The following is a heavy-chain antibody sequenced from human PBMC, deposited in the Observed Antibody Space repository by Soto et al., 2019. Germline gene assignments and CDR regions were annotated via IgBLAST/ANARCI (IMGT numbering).Heavy chain of an antibody. CDR1: GGSISSYY. V-gene: IGHV4-59*01. Sequence: QVQLQESGPGLVKPSETLSLTCTVSGGSISSYYWSWIRQPPGKGLEWIWYIYYNGNTNYNPSLKIRATISVDTSRNQSSLKLTSVTAADTAVYYCAVESFARFDPWGQGILVTVSS. D-gene: IGHD1-1*01. CDR3: AVESFARFDP. J-gene: IGHJ5*02. CDR2: IYYNGNT.